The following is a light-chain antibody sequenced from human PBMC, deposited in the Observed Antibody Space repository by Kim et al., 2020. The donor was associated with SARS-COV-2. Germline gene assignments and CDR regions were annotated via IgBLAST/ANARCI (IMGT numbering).Light chain of an antibody. V-gene: IGKV1-5*03. Sequence: DIQMTQSPSTLSAFVGDRVTMTCRASQSVDGWLAWYQQRPGKAPRRRIYQASKLASGVPSRFSGSGSGTDFTLTVSNLQSDDSAVYYCKQYETYWTFGPGDKVDIK. CDR2: QAS. CDR3: KQYETYWT. CDR1: QSVDGW. J-gene: IGKJ1*01.